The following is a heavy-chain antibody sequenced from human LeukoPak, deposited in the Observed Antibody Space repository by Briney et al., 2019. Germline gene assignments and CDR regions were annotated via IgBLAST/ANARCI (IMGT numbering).Heavy chain of an antibody. D-gene: IGHD5-12*01. CDR1: GYTFTSYD. Sequence: ASVKVSCKASGYTFTSYDINWVRQATGQGLEWMGWMNPNSGNTGYAQKFQGRVTMTRNTSISTAYMELSSLRSEDTAVYYCARGGGGGYSGYEPSYYYYMDVWGKGTTVTISS. J-gene: IGHJ6*03. CDR2: MNPNSGNT. CDR3: ARGGGGGYSGYEPSYYYYMDV. V-gene: IGHV1-8*01.